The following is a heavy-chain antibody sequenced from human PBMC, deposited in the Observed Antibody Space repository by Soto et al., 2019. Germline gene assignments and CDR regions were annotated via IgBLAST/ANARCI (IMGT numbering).Heavy chain of an antibody. CDR2: IRVGGGDT. CDR3: AKCSVGTVRTSGWCNWFDP. D-gene: IGHD6-19*01. J-gene: IGHJ5*02. V-gene: IGHV3-23*01. CDR1: GFTFSSSA. Sequence: EVRLLESGGGLAQPGGSRRLSCAASGFTFSSSAMNWVRQAPGKGLEWVSSIRVGGGDTFYAACVRGRFTVSRDMSRNTLYLQMNSLRAEDTAIYYCAKCSVGTVRTSGWCNWFDPWGQGTLVTVSS.